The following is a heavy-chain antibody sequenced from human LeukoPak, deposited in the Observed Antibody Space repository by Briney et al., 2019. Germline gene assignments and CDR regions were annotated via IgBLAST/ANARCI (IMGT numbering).Heavy chain of an antibody. Sequence: WASVNVSFMASGCTFTSYGISWVRQAAGQGLEWMGWISAYNGNTNFAQKLQGRVTMTTDTSTSTAYMEVRSLRSDDTAVYYCARDFRYCSSTSCPADYWGQGTLVTVSS. D-gene: IGHD2-2*01. CDR2: ISAYNGNT. J-gene: IGHJ4*02. CDR1: GCTFTSYG. CDR3: ARDFRYCSSTSCPADY. V-gene: IGHV1-18*04.